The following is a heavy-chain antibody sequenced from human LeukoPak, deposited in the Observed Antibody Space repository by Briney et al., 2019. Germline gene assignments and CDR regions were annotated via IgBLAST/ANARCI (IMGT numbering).Heavy chain of an antibody. CDR1: GYTVETGYY. D-gene: IGHD1-26*01. CDR3: AREWATYHNWYDP. CDR2: IYRSATT. Sequence: SETLSLTCTVSGYTVETGYYWAWLRQPPGKGLEWIGSIYRSATTYYNPSLKSRVLISMDMSKNEVSLSLTSVTAADTAVYYCAREWATYHNWYDPWGKGTLVIVSS. J-gene: IGHJ5*02. V-gene: IGHV4-38-2*02.